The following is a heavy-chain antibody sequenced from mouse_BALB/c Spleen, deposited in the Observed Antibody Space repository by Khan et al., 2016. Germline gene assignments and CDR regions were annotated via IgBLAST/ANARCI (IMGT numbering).Heavy chain of an antibody. CDR3: AREGLRRGFAY. D-gene: IGHD2-4*01. V-gene: IGHV5-4*02. Sequence: EVELVESGGGLVKPGGSLKLSCAASGFTFSDYYMYWVRQTPEKRLEWVATISDGGSYTYYPASVQGRFTISTDNAKNNLYLQMSRLTSEDTAMYYCAREGLRRGFAYGGQGTLVTVAA. CDR2: ISDGGSYT. CDR1: GFTFSDYY. J-gene: IGHJ3*01.